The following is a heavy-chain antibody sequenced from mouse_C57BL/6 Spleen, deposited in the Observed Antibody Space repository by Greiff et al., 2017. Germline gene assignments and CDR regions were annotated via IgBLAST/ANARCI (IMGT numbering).Heavy chain of an antibody. CDR1: GYTFTSYC. CDR2: IHPSGGSN. Sequence: QVQLQQSGAELVKPGASVTLSCTASGYTFTSYCIHWVQQRPGQGLEWIGVIHPSGGSNNYNEMFKSKATLTVDNSSSTAYMHHSSLTSEDSAVYDCARCGSVCSYDFDYWGQGTTLTVSS. CDR3: ARCGSVCSYDFDY. D-gene: IGHD2-10*02. J-gene: IGHJ2*01. V-gene: IGHV1-64*01.